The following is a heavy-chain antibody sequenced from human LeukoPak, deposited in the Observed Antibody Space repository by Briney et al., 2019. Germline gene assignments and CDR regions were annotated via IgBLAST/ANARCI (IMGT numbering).Heavy chain of an antibody. CDR3: VRDGGYSGYEY. Sequence: GGSLRLSCAASGLTFSSYWMSWVRQAPGKGLEWVANIKQDGSEKYYVDSMKGRITISRDNAKNSLYLQMNSLRAEDTAVYYCVRDGGYSGYEYWGQGTLVTVSS. J-gene: IGHJ4*02. CDR2: IKQDGSEK. CDR1: GLTFSSYW. V-gene: IGHV3-7*04. D-gene: IGHD5-12*01.